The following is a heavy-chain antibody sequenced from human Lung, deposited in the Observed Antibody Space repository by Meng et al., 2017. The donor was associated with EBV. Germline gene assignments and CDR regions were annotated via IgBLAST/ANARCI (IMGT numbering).Heavy chain of an antibody. J-gene: IGHJ4*02. V-gene: IGHV4-61*01. D-gene: IGHD4-11*01. CDR1: GGSVSSGSYY. CDR2: IYYSGST. CDR3: ARFSSSKGLDY. Sequence: QWQLQESGPGLVKPSETLSLTCTVSGGSVSSGSYYWSWIRQPPGKGLEWIGYIYYSGSTNYNPSLKSRVTISVDTSKNQFSLKLSSVTAADTAVYYCARFSSSKGLDYWGQGTLVTVSS.